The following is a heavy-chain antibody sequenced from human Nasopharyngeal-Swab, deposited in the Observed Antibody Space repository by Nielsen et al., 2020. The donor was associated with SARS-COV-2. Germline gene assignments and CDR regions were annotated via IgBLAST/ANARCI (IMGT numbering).Heavy chain of an antibody. J-gene: IGHJ3*02. CDR2: IKSKTDGGTT. CDR3: TTQSPSLTIFGVPHDAFDI. Sequence: GGSLRLSYAASGFTFSNAWMSWVRQAPGKGLEWVGRIKSKTDGGTTDYAAPVKGRFTISRDDSKNTLYLQMNSLKTEDTAVYYCTTQSPSLTIFGVPHDAFDIWGQGTMVTVSS. CDR1: GFTFSNAW. D-gene: IGHD3-3*01. V-gene: IGHV3-15*01.